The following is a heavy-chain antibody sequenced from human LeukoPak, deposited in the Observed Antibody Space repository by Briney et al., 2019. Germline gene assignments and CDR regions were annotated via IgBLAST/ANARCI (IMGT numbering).Heavy chain of an antibody. CDR2: IGGVGGST. Sequence: HTGRSLRLSCAASGFTFSIYSMSWVRQAPGKGLGSLSAIGGVGGSTYYADSVKGRFTISRDNSKNTLYLQMNSMRAEETAVYYCAKDRDIVVVPATFPDYWGQGTLVTVSS. J-gene: IGHJ4*02. CDR1: GFTFSIYS. V-gene: IGHV3-23*01. CDR3: AKDRDIVVVPATFPDY. D-gene: IGHD2-2*01.